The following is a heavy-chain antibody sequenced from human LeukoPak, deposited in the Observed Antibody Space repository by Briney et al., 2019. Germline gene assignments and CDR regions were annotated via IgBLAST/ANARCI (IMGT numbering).Heavy chain of an antibody. CDR2: IYYSGST. Sequence: PSETLSLTCTVSGGSISSYCWSWIRQPPGKGLEWIGYIYYSGSTNYNPSLKSRVTISVDTSKNQFSLKLNSVTAADTAVYYCATFNMDVWGQGTTVTVSS. CDR1: GGSISSYC. CDR3: ATFNMDV. V-gene: IGHV4-59*08. J-gene: IGHJ6*02.